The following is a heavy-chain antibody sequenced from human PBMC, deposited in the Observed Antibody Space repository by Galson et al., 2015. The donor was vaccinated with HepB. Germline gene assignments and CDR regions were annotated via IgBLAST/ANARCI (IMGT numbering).Heavy chain of an antibody. Sequence: SLRLSCAASGFTFSSYGMHWVRQAPGKGLEWVAVISYDGSNKYYADSVKGRFTISRDNSKNTLYLQMNSLRAEDTAAYYCAKDWGGYSYDAFDIWGQGTMVTVSS. V-gene: IGHV3-30*18. CDR3: AKDWGGYSYDAFDI. J-gene: IGHJ3*02. D-gene: IGHD2-15*01. CDR2: ISYDGSNK. CDR1: GFTFSSYG.